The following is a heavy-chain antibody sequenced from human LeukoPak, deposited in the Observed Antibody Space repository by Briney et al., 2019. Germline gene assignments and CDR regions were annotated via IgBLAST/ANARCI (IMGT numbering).Heavy chain of an antibody. CDR1: GYTLTGYY. Sequence: ASVKVSCKASGYTLTGYYMHWVRQAPGQGLEWMGWINPNSGGTNYAQKFQGRVTMTRDTSISTAYMELSRLRSDDTAVYYCASEPKRRRPYYYYYMDVWGKGTTVTVSS. V-gene: IGHV1-2*02. CDR2: INPNSGGT. J-gene: IGHJ6*03. D-gene: IGHD5-24*01. CDR3: ASEPKRRRPYYYYYMDV.